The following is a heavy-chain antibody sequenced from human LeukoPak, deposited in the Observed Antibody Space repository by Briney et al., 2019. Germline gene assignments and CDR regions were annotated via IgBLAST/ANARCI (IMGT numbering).Heavy chain of an antibody. CDR1: GFPFSLYT. Sequence: GGSLRLSCAASGFPFSLYTMSWVRQAPGKGLEWVSGISGNGGRTYYADSVKGRFTISRDNSKNTLNLQLNSLSAEDTALYYCAKDQEVGVTTYYFDYWGQGTLVTVSS. J-gene: IGHJ4*02. D-gene: IGHD4-17*01. CDR3: AKDQEVGVTTYYFDY. CDR2: ISGNGGRT. V-gene: IGHV3-23*01.